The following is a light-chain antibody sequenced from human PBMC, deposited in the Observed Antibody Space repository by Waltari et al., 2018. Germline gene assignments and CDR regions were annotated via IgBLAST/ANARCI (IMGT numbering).Light chain of an antibody. CDR3: QQGHSIPFT. Sequence: EIVLTQSPTSMAVSQGERVTISCTASSSVSTSYLHWYQQKPGFPPRLLVYRISSLASGVPARFSGSGSGTSYTLIISSMEAEDAANYYCQQGHSIPFTFGPGTKLDIK. V-gene: IGKV3D-7*01. J-gene: IGKJ3*01. CDR1: SSVSTSY. CDR2: RIS.